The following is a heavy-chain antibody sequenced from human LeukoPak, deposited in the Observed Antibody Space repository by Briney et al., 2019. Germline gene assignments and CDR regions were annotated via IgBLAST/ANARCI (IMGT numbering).Heavy chain of an antibody. Sequence: SETLSLTCTVSGGSISSSSYYWGWIRQPPGKGLEWIGSIYHSGSTYYNPSLKSRVTISVDTSKNQFSLKLSSVTAADTSVYYCARHSIVALAAALSFDPWGQGALVTVSS. D-gene: IGHD2-15*01. CDR1: GGSISSSSYY. CDR3: ARHSIVALAAALSFDP. V-gene: IGHV4-39*01. J-gene: IGHJ5*02. CDR2: IYHSGST.